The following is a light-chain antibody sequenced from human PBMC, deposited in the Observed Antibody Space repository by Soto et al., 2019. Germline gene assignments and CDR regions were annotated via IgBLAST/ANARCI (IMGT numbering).Light chain of an antibody. CDR3: SSYTSSSTPWV. Sequence: QSVLTQPASVSGSPGQSITISCTGTSSDVGGYNYVSWYQHYPGKAPKLMIYEVSNRPSGVSNRFSGSKSGNTASLTISGLQAADEGDYYCSSYTSSSTPWVFGGGTKLTVL. V-gene: IGLV2-14*01. J-gene: IGLJ3*02. CDR1: SSDVGGYNY. CDR2: EVS.